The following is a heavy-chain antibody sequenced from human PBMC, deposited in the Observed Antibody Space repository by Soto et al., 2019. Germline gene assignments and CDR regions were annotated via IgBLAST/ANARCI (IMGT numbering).Heavy chain of an antibody. J-gene: IGHJ3*02. V-gene: IGHV4-31*03. Sequence: SETLSLTCTVSGGSISSGGYYWSWVRQHPGKGLEWIGYIYYSGSTYYNPSLKSRVTISVDTSKNQFSLKLSSVTAADTAVYYCARAISSGWYGDAFDIWGQGTMVTVSS. CDR1: GGSISSGGYY. D-gene: IGHD6-19*01. CDR2: IYYSGST. CDR3: ARAISSGWYGDAFDI.